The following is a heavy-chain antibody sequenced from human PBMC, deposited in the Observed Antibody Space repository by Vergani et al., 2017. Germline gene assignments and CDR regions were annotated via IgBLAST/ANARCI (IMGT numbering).Heavy chain of an antibody. Sequence: QVQLVQSGAEVKKPGASVKVSCKASGYTFTSYYMHWVRQAPGQGLEWMGGIIPIFGTANYAQKFQGRVTITADESTSTAYMELSSLRSEDTAVYYCARVAVAGTLSEDYFDYWGQGTLVTVSS. CDR1: GYTFTSYY. CDR3: ARVAVAGTLSEDYFDY. CDR2: IIPIFGTA. V-gene: IGHV1-69*01. D-gene: IGHD6-19*01. J-gene: IGHJ4*02.